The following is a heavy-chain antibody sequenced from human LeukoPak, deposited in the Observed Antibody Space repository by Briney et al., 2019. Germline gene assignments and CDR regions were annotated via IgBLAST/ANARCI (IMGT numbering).Heavy chain of an antibody. Sequence: GGSLRLSCAASGFTFSSYWMSWVRQAPGKGLEWVANIKQDGSEKYYVDSVKGRFTISRDNAKSSLYLQMNSLRAEDTAVYYCARVRFAWLRPFDYWGQGTLVTVSS. D-gene: IGHD5-12*01. CDR1: GFTFSSYW. V-gene: IGHV3-7*01. CDR2: IKQDGSEK. CDR3: ARVRFAWLRPFDY. J-gene: IGHJ4*02.